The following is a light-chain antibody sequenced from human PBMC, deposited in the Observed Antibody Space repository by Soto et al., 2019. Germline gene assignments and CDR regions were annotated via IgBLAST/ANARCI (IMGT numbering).Light chain of an antibody. J-gene: IGKJ4*01. Sequence: EIVLTQSPATLSLSPGERATLSCRVSQSVSSYLAWYQQKPGQAPRLLIYDASNRATGIPARFSGSVSGTDFTLTISSLEPEDFAVYYCQQRSNWLTFGGGTKVEIK. V-gene: IGKV3-11*01. CDR2: DAS. CDR3: QQRSNWLT. CDR1: QSVSSY.